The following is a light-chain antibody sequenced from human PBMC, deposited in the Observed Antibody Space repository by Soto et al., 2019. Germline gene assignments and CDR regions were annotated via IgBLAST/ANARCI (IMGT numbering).Light chain of an antibody. CDR3: QQTYITPRT. Sequence: EIVMTQSPSTLSVSPWERSTLSFMASQSISSNLAWYQQKPGQAPRLLMFRTSSRATGFPARFSGSGSGTDFTLTISSLQPEDFVTYYCQQTYITPRTFGQGTKVDIK. V-gene: IGKV3-15*01. CDR2: RTS. J-gene: IGKJ1*01. CDR1: QSISSN.